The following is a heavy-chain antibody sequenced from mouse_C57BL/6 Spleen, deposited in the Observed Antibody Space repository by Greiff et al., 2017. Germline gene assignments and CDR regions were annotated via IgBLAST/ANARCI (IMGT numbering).Heavy chain of an antibody. CDR1: GFSLTSYG. J-gene: IGHJ4*01. CDR2: IWSDGST. CDR3: ARHADYYGSSYEEGAMDY. D-gene: IGHD1-1*01. Sequence: QVQLQQSGPGLVAPSQSLSITCTVSGFSLTSYGVHWVRQPPGKGLEWLVVIWSDGSTTYNSALKSRLSISKDNSKSQVFLKMNSLQTDDTAMYXCARHADYYGSSYEEGAMDYWGQGTSVTVSS. V-gene: IGHV2-6-1*01.